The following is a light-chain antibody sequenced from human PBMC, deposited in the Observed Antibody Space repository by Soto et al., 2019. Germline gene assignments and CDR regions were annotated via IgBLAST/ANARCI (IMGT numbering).Light chain of an antibody. CDR3: CSYTSSTTLV. CDR1: SSDVGGYNY. J-gene: IGLJ1*01. Sequence: QSALTQPASVSGSPGQSITISCTGTSSDVGGYNYVSWYQQHPGKAPKTMIYEVSNRPSGVSDRFSGSKSGSTASLTISGLQAEDEADYYCCSYTSSTTLVFGTGTKLTVL. V-gene: IGLV2-14*01. CDR2: EVS.